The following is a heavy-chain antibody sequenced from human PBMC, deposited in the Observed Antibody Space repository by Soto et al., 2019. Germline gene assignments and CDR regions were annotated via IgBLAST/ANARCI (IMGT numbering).Heavy chain of an antibody. D-gene: IGHD3-16*02. CDR1: GGSISSGGYY. CDR2: IYYSGST. Sequence: SETLSLTCTVSGGSISSGGYYWSWIRQHPGKGLEWIGYIYYSGSTYYNPSLKSRVTISVDTSKNQFSLKLSSVTAADTAVYYCARDRMITFGGVIAYGMDVWGQGTKVTVSS. V-gene: IGHV4-31*03. CDR3: ARDRMITFGGVIAYGMDV. J-gene: IGHJ6*02.